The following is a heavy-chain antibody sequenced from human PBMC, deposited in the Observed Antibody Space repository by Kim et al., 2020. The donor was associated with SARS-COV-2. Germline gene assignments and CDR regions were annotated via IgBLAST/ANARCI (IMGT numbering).Heavy chain of an antibody. D-gene: IGHD2-2*01. CDR1: GYTFTSYY. J-gene: IGHJ6*02. Sequence: ASVKVSCKASGYTFTSYYMHVWGQVAGQGLEWMGIINPSGGSTSYAQKFQGRVTITGDTSTSTVYMELSSLRSEDTAVYYCARAWGGPGSPGDIFLGRVVPDAIVHHYYYGMDVWGQGTPVTVSS. V-gene: IGHV1-46*01. CDR3: ARAWGGPGSPGDIFLGRVVPDAIVHHYYYGMDV. CDR2: INPSGGST.